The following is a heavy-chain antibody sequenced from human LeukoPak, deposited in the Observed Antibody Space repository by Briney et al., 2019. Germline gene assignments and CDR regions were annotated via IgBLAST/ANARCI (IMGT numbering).Heavy chain of an antibody. D-gene: IGHD3-3*01. J-gene: IGHJ6*03. CDR1: GYTFTAYY. V-gene: IGHV1-2*02. Sequence: ASVKVSCKASGYTFTAYYMHWVRQAPGQGLEWVGWINPNSGGTNYAQNFQGRVTMTRDMSISTAYMEVSRLRSDDTAVYYCARVAIFGVDLYYMDVWGKGTTVTVSS. CDR2: INPNSGGT. CDR3: ARVAIFGVDLYYMDV.